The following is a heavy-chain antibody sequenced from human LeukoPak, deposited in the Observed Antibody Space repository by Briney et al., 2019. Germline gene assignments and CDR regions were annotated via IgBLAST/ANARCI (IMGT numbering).Heavy chain of an antibody. D-gene: IGHD3-22*01. V-gene: IGHV1-18*01. CDR2: ISAYNGKT. CDR3: ARSPSYYDSSGYPAPPGTLCYFDY. J-gene: IGHJ4*02. CDR1: GYTFTSYG. Sequence: ASVKVSCKASGYTFTSYGISWVRQAPGQGLEWMGWISAYNGKTNYAQKLQARVTMTTDTSTSTAYMELRSLRPDDTAVYYCARSPSYYDSSGYPAPPGTLCYFDYWGQATLVTVSS.